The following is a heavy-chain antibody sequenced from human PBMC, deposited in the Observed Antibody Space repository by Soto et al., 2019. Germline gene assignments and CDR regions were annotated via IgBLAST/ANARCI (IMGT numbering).Heavy chain of an antibody. CDR3: AKDLRDLVYYFDY. J-gene: IGHJ4*02. CDR1: GFTFSSYG. D-gene: IGHD6-6*01. CDR2: ISYDGSNK. Sequence: GGSLRLSCAASGFTFSSYGMHCVRQAPGKGLEWVAVISYDGSNKYYADSVKGRFTISRDNSKNTLYLQMNSLRAEDTAVYYCAKDLRDLVYYFDYWGQGTLVTVSS. V-gene: IGHV3-30*18.